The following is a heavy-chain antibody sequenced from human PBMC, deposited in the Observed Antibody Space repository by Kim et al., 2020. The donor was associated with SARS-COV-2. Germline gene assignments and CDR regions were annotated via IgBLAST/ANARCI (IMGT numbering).Heavy chain of an antibody. D-gene: IGHD2-15*01. CDR3: VKDGGIVVVVAARRYGMDV. J-gene: IGHJ6*02. Sequence: GGSLRLSCSASGFTFSSYAMHWVRQAPGKGLEYVSAISSNGGSTYYADSVKGRFTISRDNSKNTLYLQMSSLRAEDTAVYYCVKDGGIVVVVAARRYGMDVWGQGTTVTVSS. CDR1: GFTFSSYA. CDR2: ISSNGGST. V-gene: IGHV3-64D*06.